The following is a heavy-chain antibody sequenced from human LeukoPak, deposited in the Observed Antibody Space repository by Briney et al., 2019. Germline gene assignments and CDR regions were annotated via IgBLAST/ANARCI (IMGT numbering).Heavy chain of an antibody. V-gene: IGHV1-2*02. CDR3: ARDPSRLTPFDY. J-gene: IGHJ4*02. D-gene: IGHD1-14*01. CDR1: GYTFTGYY. Sequence: ASVEVSCKASGYTFTGYYMHWVRQAPGQGLEWMGWINPNSGGTNYAQKFQGRVTMTRDTSISTAYMELSRLRSDDTAVYYCARDPSRLTPFDYWGQGTLVTVSS. CDR2: INPNSGGT.